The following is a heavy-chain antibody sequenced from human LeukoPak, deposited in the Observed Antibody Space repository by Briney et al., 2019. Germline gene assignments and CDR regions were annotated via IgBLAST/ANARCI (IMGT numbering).Heavy chain of an antibody. CDR2: IYYSGST. CDR3: AITGVPAASSAFDI. Sequence: SETLSLTCAVSGGSISSSSYYWGWIRQPPGKGLEWIGSIYYSGSTYYNPSLKSRVTISVDTSKNQFSLKLSSVTAADTAVYYCAITGVPAASSAFDIWGQGTMVTVSS. D-gene: IGHD2-2*01. V-gene: IGHV4-39*01. CDR1: GGSISSSSYY. J-gene: IGHJ3*02.